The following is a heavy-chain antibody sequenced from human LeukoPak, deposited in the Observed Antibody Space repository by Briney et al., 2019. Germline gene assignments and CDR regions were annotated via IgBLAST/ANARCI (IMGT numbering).Heavy chain of an antibody. Sequence: ASVKVSCKASGYTFTGYYMHRVRQAPGQGLEWMGYINLNNGGTNYAQKFQGRVTVTRDTSISTAYMELSRLRSDDTAVYYCAIELSGSYYFDNWGQGTLVTVSS. CDR1: GYTFTGYY. CDR3: AIELSGSYYFDN. J-gene: IGHJ4*02. V-gene: IGHV1-2*02. D-gene: IGHD3-22*01. CDR2: INLNNGGT.